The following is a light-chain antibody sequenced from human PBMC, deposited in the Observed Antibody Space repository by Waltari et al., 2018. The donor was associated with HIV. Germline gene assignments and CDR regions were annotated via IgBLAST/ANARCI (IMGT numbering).Light chain of an antibody. V-gene: IGLV2-11*01. CDR3: CSYAGTYTYV. CDR1: SSDIGYFDY. J-gene: IGLJ1*01. Sequence: QSALTQPRSVSGSPGQSVTISCTGTSSDIGYFDYVSWDQQYPGKAPKVIIYEVAQLPSGVPDRFTASKSGITASLTISGLQDEDEADYYCCSYAGTYTYVFGTGTTVTVL. CDR2: EVA.